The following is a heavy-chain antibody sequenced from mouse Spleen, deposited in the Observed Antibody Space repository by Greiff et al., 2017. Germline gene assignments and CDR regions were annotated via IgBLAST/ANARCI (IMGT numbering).Heavy chain of an antibody. Sequence: VQLQQPGAELVKPGASVKLSCKASGYTFTSYWMHWVKQRPGQGLEWIGMIHPNSGSTNYNEKFKSKATLTVDKSSSTAYMQLSSLTSEDSAVYYCARFGYGSSYGAMDYWGQGTSVTVSS. V-gene: IGHV1-64*01. CDR3: ARFGYGSSYGAMDY. CDR2: IHPNSGST. D-gene: IGHD1-1*01. J-gene: IGHJ4*01. CDR1: GYTFTSYW.